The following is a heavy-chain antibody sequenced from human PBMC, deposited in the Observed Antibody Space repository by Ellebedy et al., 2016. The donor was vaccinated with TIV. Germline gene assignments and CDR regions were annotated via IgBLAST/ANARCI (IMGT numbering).Heavy chain of an antibody. CDR1: GFTFSSYW. J-gene: IGHJ2*01. V-gene: IGHV3-7*01. D-gene: IGHD6-13*01. Sequence: GGSLRLSCAASGFTFSSYWMSWVRQAPGKGLEWVANIKQDGSEKYYVDSVKGRFTISRDNAKNSLYLQMNSLRAEDTAVYYCAREGQNGGIWYWGYFDLWGRGTLVTVSS. CDR3: AREGQNGGIWYWGYFDL. CDR2: IKQDGSEK.